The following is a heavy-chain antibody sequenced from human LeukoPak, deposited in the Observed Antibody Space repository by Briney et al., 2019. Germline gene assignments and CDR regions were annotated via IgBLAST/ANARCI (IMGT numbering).Heavy chain of an antibody. CDR1: GFTFSSYG. CDR3: ARVRISAHAFDI. V-gene: IGHV3-30*03. Sequence: PGRSLRLSCAASGFTFSSYGMHWVRQAPGKGLEWVAVISYDGSNKYYADSVKGRFTISRDNSKNTLYLQMNSLRAEDTAVYYCARVRISAHAFDIWGQGTMVTVSS. CDR2: ISYDGSNK. J-gene: IGHJ3*02. D-gene: IGHD2/OR15-2a*01.